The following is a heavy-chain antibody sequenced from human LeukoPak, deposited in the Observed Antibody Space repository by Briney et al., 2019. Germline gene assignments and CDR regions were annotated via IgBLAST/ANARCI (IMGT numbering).Heavy chain of an antibody. D-gene: IGHD1-1*01. CDR3: ARSPRYNWNDVSAFDI. J-gene: IGHJ3*02. V-gene: IGHV3-7*01. CDR2: IKQDGSEK. CDR1: GFTFSSYW. Sequence: GGSLGLSCAASGFTFSSYWMSWVRQAPGKGLEWVANIKQDGSEKYYVDSVKGRFTISRDNAKNSLYLQMNRLRAEDTAVYYCARSPRYNWNDVSAFDIWGQGTMVTVSS.